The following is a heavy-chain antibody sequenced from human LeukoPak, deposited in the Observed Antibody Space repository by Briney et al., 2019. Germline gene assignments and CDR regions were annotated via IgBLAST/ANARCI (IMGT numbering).Heavy chain of an antibody. Sequence: ASVKVSCKASGYTFTSYHMHWVRQAPGQGLEWMGLINLSGGSTTYAQRFQGRVTLTRDTSTSTVYMELSSLRSEDTAVYYCARDYVDDIPMIKDYWDQGTLVTVSS. CDR3: ARDYVDDIPMIKDY. CDR1: GYTFTSYH. J-gene: IGHJ4*02. D-gene: IGHD2-8*01. V-gene: IGHV1-46*01. CDR2: INLSGGST.